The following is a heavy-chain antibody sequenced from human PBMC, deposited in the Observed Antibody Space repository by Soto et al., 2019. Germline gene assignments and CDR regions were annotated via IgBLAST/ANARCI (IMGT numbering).Heavy chain of an antibody. Sequence: PSETLSLTCAVSGGSISSSNWWSWVRQPPGKGLEWIGEIYHSGSTNYNPSLKSRVTISVDKSKNQFSLKLSSVTAADTAVYYCATSPGWLGEGSGGLDVWGLGATVTVSS. J-gene: IGHJ6*02. CDR2: IYHSGST. CDR1: GGSISSSNW. D-gene: IGHD3-10*01. CDR3: ATSPGWLGEGSGGLDV. V-gene: IGHV4-4*02.